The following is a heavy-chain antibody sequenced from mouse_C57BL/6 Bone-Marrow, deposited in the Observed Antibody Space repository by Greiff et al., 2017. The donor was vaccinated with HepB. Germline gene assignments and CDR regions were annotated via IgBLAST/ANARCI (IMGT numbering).Heavy chain of an antibody. CDR3: TKSFTTVVATDY. CDR2: IDPETGGT. V-gene: IGHV1-15*01. D-gene: IGHD1-1*01. Sequence: VQLQQSGAELVRPGASVTLSCKASGYTFTDYEMHWVKQTPVHGLEWIGAIDPETGGTAYNQKFKGKAILTADKSSSTAYMELRSLTSEDSAVYYCTKSFTTVVATDYWGQGTTLTVSS. J-gene: IGHJ2*01. CDR1: GYTFTDYE.